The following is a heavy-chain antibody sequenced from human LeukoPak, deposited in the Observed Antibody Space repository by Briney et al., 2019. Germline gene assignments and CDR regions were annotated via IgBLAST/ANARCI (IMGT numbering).Heavy chain of an antibody. J-gene: IGHJ3*01. CDR1: GGSFSGYY. CDR2: INHSGST. Sequence: SETLSLTCAVYGGSFSGYYWSWIRQPPGKGLEWIGEINHSGSTNYNPSLKSRVTISVDTSKNQFSLKLSSVTAADTAVYYCARRNVVVPSTMARAFDVWGQGTMVTVS. V-gene: IGHV4-34*01. CDR3: ARRNVVVPSTMARAFDV. D-gene: IGHD2-2*01.